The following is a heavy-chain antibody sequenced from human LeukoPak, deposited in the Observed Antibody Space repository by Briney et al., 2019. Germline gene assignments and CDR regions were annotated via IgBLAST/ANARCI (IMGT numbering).Heavy chain of an antibody. Sequence: ASVKVSCKASGYTFTGYYMHWVRQAPGQGLEWMGRINPNSGGTNYAQKFQGRVTMTRDTSISTAYMELSRLRSDDTAVYYCAGEMYYYDSSGYYPSDYWGQGTLVTVSS. V-gene: IGHV1-2*06. CDR3: AGEMYYYDSSGYYPSDY. J-gene: IGHJ4*02. CDR1: GYTFTGYY. CDR2: INPNSGGT. D-gene: IGHD3-22*01.